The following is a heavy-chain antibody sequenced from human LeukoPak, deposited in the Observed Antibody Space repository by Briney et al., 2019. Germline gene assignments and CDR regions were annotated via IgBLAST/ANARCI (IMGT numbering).Heavy chain of an antibody. CDR1: GFTFTSYW. J-gene: IGHJ4*02. V-gene: IGHV3-7*01. Sequence: TGGSLRLSRAASGFTFTSYWMSWVRQAPGRGLERVANIKQDGSESHYVDSVKGRFTISRDNARNLVYLQMYSLRDDDTALYYCARDGDYIMPPSDYCGQGILVTVSS. CDR3: ARDGDYIMPPSDY. D-gene: IGHD4-17*01. CDR2: IKQDGSES.